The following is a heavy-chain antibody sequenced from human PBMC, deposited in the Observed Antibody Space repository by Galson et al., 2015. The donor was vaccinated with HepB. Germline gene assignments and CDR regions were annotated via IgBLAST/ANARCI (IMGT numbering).Heavy chain of an antibody. V-gene: IGHV3-11*06. D-gene: IGHD5-18*01. CDR2: ISSSSSYT. Sequence: SLRLSCAASGFTFSDYYTSWIRQAPGKGLEWVSYISSSSSYTNYADSVKGRFTISRDNAKNSLYLQMNSLRAEDTAVYYCARSGYSYGIDYWGQGTLVTVSS. CDR1: GFTFSDYY. CDR3: ARSGYSYGIDY. J-gene: IGHJ4*02.